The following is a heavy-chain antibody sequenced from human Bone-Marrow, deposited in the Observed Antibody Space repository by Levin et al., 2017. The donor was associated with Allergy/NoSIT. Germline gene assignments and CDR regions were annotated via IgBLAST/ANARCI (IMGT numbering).Heavy chain of an antibody. CDR1: GFTVSSNY. CDR3: ARLAISDAFDV. Sequence: PGGSLRLSCAASGFTVSSNYMTWVRQAPGKGLEWVSVLYSNGNTNFADSVKGRFTISRDDSKNTLYLQMNSPRAEDTAVYYCARLAISDAFDVWGQGTMVTVSA. V-gene: IGHV3-66*04. J-gene: IGHJ3*01. CDR2: LYSNGNT.